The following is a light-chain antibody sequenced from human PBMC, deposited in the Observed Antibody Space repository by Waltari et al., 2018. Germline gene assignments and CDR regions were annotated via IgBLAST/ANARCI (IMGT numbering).Light chain of an antibody. CDR3: QVWSGGNDHDYV. CDR2: DDR. V-gene: IGLV3-21*03. Sequence: SYVVTQSPSVSVAPGMTAKISCGGDNIRTYSVHWYQQKAGQAPVLVVYDDRDRPSGVLERFSGSNSGNTATLTISRVEAGDEADYYCQVWSGGNDHDYVFGSGT. J-gene: IGLJ6*01. CDR1: NIRTYS.